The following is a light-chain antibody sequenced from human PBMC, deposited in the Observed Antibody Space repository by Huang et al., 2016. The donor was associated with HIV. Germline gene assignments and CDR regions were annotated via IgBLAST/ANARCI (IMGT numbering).Light chain of an antibody. Sequence: DILLTQSPDSLAVSLGERATLTCRSSRSLLFASNSKNFLACYQQKPGQSPKLLMYMASVRESGVPERFTGSGSGTEFTLTIASLQAEDVAVYYCQQFYNMPYTFGRGTRLEI. CDR3: QQFYNMPYT. CDR1: RSLLFASNSKNF. V-gene: IGKV4-1*01. J-gene: IGKJ2*01. CDR2: MAS.